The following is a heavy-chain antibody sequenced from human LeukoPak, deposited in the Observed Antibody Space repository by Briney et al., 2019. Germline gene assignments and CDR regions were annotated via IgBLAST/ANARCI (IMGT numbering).Heavy chain of an antibody. CDR3: ARGIAVAGTFGWFDP. D-gene: IGHD6-19*01. CDR1: GFTFSSYE. CDR2: ISSSGSTI. Sequence: GGSLRLSCAASGFTFSSYEMNWVRQAPGKGLEWVSYISSSGSTIYYADSVKGRFTISRDNAKNSLYLQMNSLRAEDTAVYYCARGIAVAGTFGWFDPWGQGTLVTVSS. J-gene: IGHJ5*02. V-gene: IGHV3-48*03.